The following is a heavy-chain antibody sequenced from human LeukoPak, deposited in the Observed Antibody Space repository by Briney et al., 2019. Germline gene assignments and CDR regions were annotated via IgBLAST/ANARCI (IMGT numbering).Heavy chain of an antibody. D-gene: IGHD3-16*01. CDR3: AKDSRQSYVWGTSDY. CDR2: IRYDGSNK. J-gene: IGHJ4*02. Sequence: GGSLRLSCAASGFTFSSYGMHWVRQAPGKGLEWVAFIRYDGSNKYYADSVKGRFTISRDNSKNTLYLQMNSLRVEDTAVYYCAKDSRQSYVWGTSDYWGQGTLVTVSS. V-gene: IGHV3-30*02. CDR1: GFTFSSYG.